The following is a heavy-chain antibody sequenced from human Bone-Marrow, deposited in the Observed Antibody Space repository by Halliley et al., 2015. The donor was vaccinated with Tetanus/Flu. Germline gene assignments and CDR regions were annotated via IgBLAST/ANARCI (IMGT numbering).Heavy chain of an antibody. CDR1: GGSISSHF. V-gene: IGHV4-59*08. D-gene: IGHD3-3*01. CDR2: IDYSGST. Sequence: LRLSCTVSGGSISSHFWSWIRQPPGKGLEWIGYIDYSGSTDYNPSLKSRVTISVDTSKSHFSLNLNSVTAADTAVYYCARGRHYDFWSGFDATYYFDFWGQGALVTVSS. CDR3: ARGRHYDFWSGFDATYYFDF. J-gene: IGHJ4*02.